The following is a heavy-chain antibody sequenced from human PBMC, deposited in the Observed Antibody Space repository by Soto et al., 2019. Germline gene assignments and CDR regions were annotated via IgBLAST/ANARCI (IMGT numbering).Heavy chain of an antibody. CDR2: IFHDGTA. Sequence: SETLSLTCAVSGVSISSGNWWTWVRQSPQKGLEYIGEIFHDGTANYYPSFERRVAISVDTSKNQFSLKLTSVTAADTAIYFCARLVCDTRLNYMYFDFWGQGTLVTVSS. V-gene: IGHV4-4*02. CDR3: ARLVCDTRLNYMYFDF. D-gene: IGHD3-10*01. CDR1: GVSISSGNW. J-gene: IGHJ4*02.